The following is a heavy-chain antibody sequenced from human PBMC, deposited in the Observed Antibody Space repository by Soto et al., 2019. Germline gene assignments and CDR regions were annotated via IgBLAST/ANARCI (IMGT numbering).Heavy chain of an antibody. CDR3: AKDSGSGRYYIFEW. CDR2: ISYDGSKK. V-gene: IGHV3-30-3*01. J-gene: IGHJ4*02. D-gene: IGHD3-10*01. Sequence: GGSLRLSCAASGFTFRIYAMHWVRQAPGKGLEWVAVISYDGSKKYYADSVKGRLTISRDNPKNTLYLQMNSLRAEDTALYYCAKDSGSGRYYIFEWWGQGTPVTVSS. CDR1: GFTFRIYA.